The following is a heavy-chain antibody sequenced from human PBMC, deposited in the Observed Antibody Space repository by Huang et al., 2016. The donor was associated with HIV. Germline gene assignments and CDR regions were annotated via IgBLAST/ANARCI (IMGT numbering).Heavy chain of an antibody. D-gene: IGHD3-22*01. CDR2: IRSKEYSETT. J-gene: IGHJ4*02. V-gene: IGHV3-49*05. Sequence: EVQFVESGGGLVKPGRSLRLSCTASGFTFGNYGRSGFRQAPGKGLEWVGSIRSKEYSETTEYAASVKGRFTISRDDSKSIAYLQMNSLKPEDTAVYYCTRDSVYPNYYDGSGFYFDYWGQGTLVTVSS. CDR3: TRDSVYPNYYDGSGFYFDY. CDR1: GFTFGNYG.